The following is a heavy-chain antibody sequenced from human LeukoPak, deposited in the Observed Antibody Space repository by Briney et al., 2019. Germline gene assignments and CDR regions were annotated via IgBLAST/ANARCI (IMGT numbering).Heavy chain of an antibody. CDR1: GFTFSSYA. Sequence: GGSLRLSCAASGFTFSSYAMSWVRQAPGKGLEWVSAISGSSGSTYYADSVKGRFTISRDNSKNTLYLQMNSLRAEDTAVYYCAKDGLLWFGEFTTFDYWGQGTLVTVSS. D-gene: IGHD3-10*01. J-gene: IGHJ4*02. CDR3: AKDGLLWFGEFTTFDY. V-gene: IGHV3-23*01. CDR2: ISGSSGST.